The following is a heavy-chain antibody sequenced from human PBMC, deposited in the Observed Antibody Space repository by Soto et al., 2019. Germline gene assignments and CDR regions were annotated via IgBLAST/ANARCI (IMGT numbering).Heavy chain of an antibody. D-gene: IGHD3-10*01. CDR3: ARNYNYGSGSYGYFDS. CDR1: RFTFSTYW. V-gene: IGHV3-7*04. J-gene: IGHJ4*02. Sequence: PGGSLRLSCAASRFTFSTYWMSWVRQAAGKGLEWVTHINQDGSEKYYVDSEKDRFSISRDNAKNSLYLQMSSLRVEDMAVYYCARNYNYGSGSYGYFDSWGQGT. CDR2: INQDGSEK.